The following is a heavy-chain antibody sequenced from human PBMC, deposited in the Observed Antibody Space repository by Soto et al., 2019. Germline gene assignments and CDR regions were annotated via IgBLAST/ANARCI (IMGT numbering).Heavy chain of an antibody. CDR2: IFPADSDT. CDR1: GYSFTNYW. Sequence: EVQVVQSGAEVKKPGESLRISCKGSGYSFTNYWMGWVRQMPGKGLEWMGIIFPADSDTRYSPSFQGQITVSADKSITTAYLEWNSLKASDTAMYYCARRPRYSARTGGNYFDYWGQGTLVTVSS. V-gene: IGHV5-51*01. D-gene: IGHD6-13*01. J-gene: IGHJ4*02. CDR3: ARRPRYSARTGGNYFDY.